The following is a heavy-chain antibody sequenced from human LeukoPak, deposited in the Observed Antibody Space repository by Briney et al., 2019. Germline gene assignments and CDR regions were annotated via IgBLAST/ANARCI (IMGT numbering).Heavy chain of an antibody. CDR3: AKGYSSSWYLRG. Sequence: SETLSLTCAVSGGSISSDGYYWSWIRQPPGKGLEWIGYIYYSGSTNYNPSLKSRVTISVDTSKNQFSLKLSSVTAADTAVYYCAKGYSSSWYLRGWGQGTLVTVSS. D-gene: IGHD6-13*01. V-gene: IGHV4-61*08. CDR2: IYYSGST. CDR1: GGSISSDGYY. J-gene: IGHJ4*02.